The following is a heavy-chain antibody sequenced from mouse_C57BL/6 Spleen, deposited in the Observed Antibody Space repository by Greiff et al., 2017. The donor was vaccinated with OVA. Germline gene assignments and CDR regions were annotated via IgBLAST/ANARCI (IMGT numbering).Heavy chain of an antibody. V-gene: IGHV1-52*01. CDR1: GYTFTSYW. CDR2: IDPSDSET. CDR3: ARADPHYYAMDY. Sequence: QVQLKQPGAELVRPGSSVKLSCKASGYTFTSYWMHWVKQRPIQGLEWIGNIDPSDSETHYNQKFKDKATLTVDKSSSTAYMQLSSLTSEDSAVYYCARADPHYYAMDYWGQGTSVTVSS. J-gene: IGHJ4*01.